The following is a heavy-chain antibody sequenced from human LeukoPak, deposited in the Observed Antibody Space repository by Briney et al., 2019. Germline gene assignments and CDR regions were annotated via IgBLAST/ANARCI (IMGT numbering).Heavy chain of an antibody. CDR2: IYRSGST. CDR3: ARVLSSWVDY. D-gene: IGHD6-13*01. CDR1: SYSISSGYY. V-gene: IGHV4-38-2*01. Sequence: PSETLSLTCAVSSYSISSGYYWGWIRQPPGKGLEWIGSIYRSGSTYYNPSLKSRVTISVDTSKNQLSLKLSSVTAADTAVCYCARVLSSWVDYWGQGTLVTVSS. J-gene: IGHJ4*02.